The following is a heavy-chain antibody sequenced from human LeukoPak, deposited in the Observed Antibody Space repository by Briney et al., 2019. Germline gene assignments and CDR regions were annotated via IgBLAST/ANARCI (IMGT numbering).Heavy chain of an antibody. V-gene: IGHV1-2*02. J-gene: IGHJ5*02. CDR2: INPNSGGT. Sequence: ASVKVSCKASGYTFTGYYMHWVRQAPGQGLEWMGWINPNSGGTNYAQKFQGRVTMTRDTSISTAYMELSRLRSDDTAVYYCARNVPAASRPGWFDPWGQGTLVTVSS. CDR3: ARNVPAASRPGWFDP. D-gene: IGHD2-2*01. CDR1: GYTFTGYY.